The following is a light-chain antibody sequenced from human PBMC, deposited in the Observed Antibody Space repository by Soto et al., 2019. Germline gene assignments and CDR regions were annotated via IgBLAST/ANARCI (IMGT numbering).Light chain of an antibody. CDR1: QSISSW. V-gene: IGKV1-5*03. J-gene: IGKJ5*01. Sequence: DIQMTQSPSTLSASVGDRVTITCRASQSISSWLAWYQQKPGKAPKLLIYKASSLESGVPSRFSGSGSGTEFTLTISSLQPDDFATYYCQQYNSYPFTFGQGTRLEIK. CDR2: KAS. CDR3: QQYNSYPFT.